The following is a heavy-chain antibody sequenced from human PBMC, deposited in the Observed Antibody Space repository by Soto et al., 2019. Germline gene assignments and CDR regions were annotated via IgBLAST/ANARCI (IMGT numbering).Heavy chain of an antibody. CDR2: IWYDGSNK. J-gene: IGHJ3*02. CDR3: ARSGATSAFDI. Sequence: PGGSLRLSCAASGFTFSSYGMHWVRQAPGKGLEWVAVIWYDGSNKYYADSVKGRFTSSRDNSKNTLYLQMNSLRAEDTAVYYCARSGATSAFDIWGQGTMVTVSS. CDR1: GFTFSSYG. V-gene: IGHV3-33*01. D-gene: IGHD1-26*01.